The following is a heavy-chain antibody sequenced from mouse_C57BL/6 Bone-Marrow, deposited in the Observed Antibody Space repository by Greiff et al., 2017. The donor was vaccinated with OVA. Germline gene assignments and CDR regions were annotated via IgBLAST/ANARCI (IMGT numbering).Heavy chain of an antibody. CDR1: GYTFSTYW. J-gene: IGHJ3*01. V-gene: IGHV1-80*01. Sequence: QVKLQQSGAELVKPGASVKISCKASGYTFSTYWMNWVKQRPGKGLEWIGKIYPGDGDTKYNGKFKGKDTLTADKSSNTAYMQLSSLTSAGAAVYFCARGAYWGQGTLVTVSS. CDR2: IYPGDGDT. CDR3: ARGAY.